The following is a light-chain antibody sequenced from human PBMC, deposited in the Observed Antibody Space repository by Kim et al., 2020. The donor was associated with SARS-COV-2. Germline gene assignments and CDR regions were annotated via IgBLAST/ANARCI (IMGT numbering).Light chain of an antibody. V-gene: IGKV4-1*01. Sequence: ATINCKSSQTILYTSNKGNTFAWYQHKPGRPPKLLIYCASTREYGVPDRISGSGSGRDFTLTISSLQAEDVAVYYCQQFYTTPLTFGGGTKVDIK. CDR2: CAS. J-gene: IGKJ4*01. CDR3: QQFYTTPLT. CDR1: QTILYTSNKGNT.